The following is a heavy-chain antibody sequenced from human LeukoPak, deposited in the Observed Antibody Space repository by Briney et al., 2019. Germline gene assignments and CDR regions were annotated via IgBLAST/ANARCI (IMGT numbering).Heavy chain of an antibody. J-gene: IGHJ3*01. D-gene: IGHD3-16*02. Sequence: ASVRVSCQASGYTFTDYYIHCVRQAPGQGLEWVGGINPPSGDRNHAQKLQGRVTMTRDTSVSTGYMALRRLRSDDTAVDYCARGGGSDVDLFGGGIVSDAFDVWGQGTMVTVSS. CDR2: INPPSGDR. CDR3: ARGGGSDVDLFGGGIVSDAFDV. CDR1: GYTFTDYY. V-gene: IGHV1-2*02.